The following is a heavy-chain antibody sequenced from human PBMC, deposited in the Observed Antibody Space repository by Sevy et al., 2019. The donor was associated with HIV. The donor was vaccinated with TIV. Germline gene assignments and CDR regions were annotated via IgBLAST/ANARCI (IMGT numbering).Heavy chain of an antibody. J-gene: IGHJ5*02. CDR3: VKDTYFDFWSGYNNWFDP. Sequence: GGSLGLSCVASGFSFDDFAMHWVRQAPGKGLEWVSGISWDSGRMGYADAVKGRFTISRDNAKNSLYMEMNGLRVEATALYYCVKDTYFDFWSGYNNWFDPWGQGSQVTVSS. CDR1: GFSFDDFA. D-gene: IGHD3-3*01. CDR2: ISWDSGRM. V-gene: IGHV3-9*01.